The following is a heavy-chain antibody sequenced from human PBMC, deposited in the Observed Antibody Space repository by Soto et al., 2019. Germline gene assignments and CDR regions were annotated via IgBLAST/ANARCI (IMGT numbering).Heavy chain of an antibody. CDR1: GFTFSSYG. J-gene: IGHJ4*02. Sequence: GGSLRLSCAASGFTFSSYGMHWVRQAPGKGLEWVAVISYDGSNKYYADSVKGRFTISRDNSKNTLYLQMNSLRAEDTAVYYCAKGEYSYGYLGYWGQGTLVTVSS. D-gene: IGHD5-18*01. V-gene: IGHV3-30*18. CDR3: AKGEYSYGYLGY. CDR2: ISYDGSNK.